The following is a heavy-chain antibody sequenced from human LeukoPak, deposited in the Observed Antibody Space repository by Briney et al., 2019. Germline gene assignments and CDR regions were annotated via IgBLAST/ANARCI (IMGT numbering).Heavy chain of an antibody. CDR3: ARPSDDFWSGSYYYGMDV. V-gene: IGHV3-7*01. CDR2: IKQDGSEK. Sequence: GGSLRLSCAASGFSFSSTWMSWLRQAPGKGLEWVANIKQDGSEKSYLDSVKGRFTISRDNAKNSLYLQMNSLRAEDTAVYYCARPSDDFWSGSYYYGMDVWGQGTTVTVSS. J-gene: IGHJ6*02. CDR1: GFSFSSTW. D-gene: IGHD3-3*01.